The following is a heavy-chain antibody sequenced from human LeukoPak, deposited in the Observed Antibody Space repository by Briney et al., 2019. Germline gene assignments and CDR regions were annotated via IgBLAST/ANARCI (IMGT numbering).Heavy chain of an antibody. D-gene: IGHD2-2*01. CDR1: DYSISSGYY. CDR2: IYHSGST. CDR3: ARLSRRGYTSCYDY. Sequence: PSETLSLTCAVSDYSISSGYYWGWIRQPPGKGLEWIGSIYHSGSTYYNPSLKSRVTISVDTSKNQFSLKLSSVTAADTAVYYCARLSRRGYTSCYDYWGQGTLVTVSS. J-gene: IGHJ4*02. V-gene: IGHV4-38-2*01.